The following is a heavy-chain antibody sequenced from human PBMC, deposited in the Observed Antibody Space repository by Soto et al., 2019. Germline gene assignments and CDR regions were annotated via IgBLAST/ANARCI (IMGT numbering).Heavy chain of an antibody. Sequence: SEALSLTCAVYGGSFSGYYWSWIRQPPGKGLEWIGEINHSGSTNYNPSLKSRVTISVDTSKNQFSLKLSSVTAADTAVYYCARGFWSFSARLFIYFDYWGQGTLVTVSS. CDR1: GGSFSGYY. CDR3: ARGFWSFSARLFIYFDY. D-gene: IGHD3-22*01. J-gene: IGHJ4*02. CDR2: INHSGST. V-gene: IGHV4-34*01.